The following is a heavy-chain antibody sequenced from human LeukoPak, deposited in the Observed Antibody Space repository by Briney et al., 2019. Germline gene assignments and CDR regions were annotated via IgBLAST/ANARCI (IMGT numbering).Heavy chain of an antibody. D-gene: IGHD6-13*01. CDR1: GVSFSGYY. V-gene: IGHV4-34*01. Sequence: SETLSLTCAVYGVSFSGYYWSWIRQPPGKGLEWIGEINHSGSTNYNPSLKSRVTISVDTSKNQFSLKPSSVTAADTAVYYCARAAAPPHSFDYWGQGTLVTVSS. CDR3: ARAAAPPHSFDY. CDR2: INHSGST. J-gene: IGHJ4*02.